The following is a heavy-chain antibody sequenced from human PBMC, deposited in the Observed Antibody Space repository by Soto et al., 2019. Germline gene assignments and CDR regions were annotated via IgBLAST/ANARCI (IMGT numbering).Heavy chain of an antibody. Sequence: ASVKVSCKASGYTFTGYYMHWVRQAPGQGLEWMGWINPNSGGTNYAQKFQGRVTMTRDKTISTAYMELSRLRSADRGVNYSTRMQGLTSDSYGLGDFDYWGQGTLVSVST. CDR2: INPNSGGT. J-gene: IGHJ4*02. D-gene: IGHD5-18*01. V-gene: IGHV1-2*02. CDR1: GYTFTGYY. CDR3: TRMQGLTSDSYGLGDFDY.